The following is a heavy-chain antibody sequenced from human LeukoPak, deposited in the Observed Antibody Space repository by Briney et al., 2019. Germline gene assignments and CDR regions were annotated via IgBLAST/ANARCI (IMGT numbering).Heavy chain of an antibody. CDR2: ILPANSET. CDR3: ARQYYDTLTDPNYFYS. D-gene: IGHD3-9*01. Sequence: GESLKISCKGYGYSFSNYWIGWVRQMPGKGLEWVGIILPANSETRYSPSFQGQVTMSADKSISTAYLQWSSLKAADTAMYYCARQYYDTLTDPNYFYSWDQGTLVTVSS. J-gene: IGHJ4*02. CDR1: GYSFSNYW. V-gene: IGHV5-51*01.